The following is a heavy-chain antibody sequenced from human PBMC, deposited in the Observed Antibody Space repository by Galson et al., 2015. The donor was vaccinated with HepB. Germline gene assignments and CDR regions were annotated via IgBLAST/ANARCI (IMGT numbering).Heavy chain of an antibody. J-gene: IGHJ6*02. D-gene: IGHD2-8*01. CDR1: GGTFSSYA. CDR2: IIPIFGTA. CDR3: ARDLRGVLSGYYGMDV. Sequence: SVKVSCKASGGTFSSYAISWVRQAPGQGLEWMGGIIPIFGTANYAQKFQGRVTITADKSTSTAYVELSSLRSEDTAVYYCARDLRGVLSGYYGMDVWGQGTTVTVSS. V-gene: IGHV1-69*06.